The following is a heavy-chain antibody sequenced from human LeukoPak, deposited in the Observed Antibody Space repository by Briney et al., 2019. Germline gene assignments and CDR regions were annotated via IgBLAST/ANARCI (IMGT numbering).Heavy chain of an antibody. Sequence: PGGSLRLSCAASGFTFSSYGMHWVRQAPGKGLEWVAVISYDGSNKYYADSVKGRFTISRDNAKNSLYLQMNSLRAEDTAVYYCARDILTMVRGVITKQYNWFDPWGQGTLVTVSS. V-gene: IGHV3-30*03. D-gene: IGHD3-10*01. J-gene: IGHJ5*02. CDR3: ARDILTMVRGVITKQYNWFDP. CDR2: ISYDGSNK. CDR1: GFTFSSYG.